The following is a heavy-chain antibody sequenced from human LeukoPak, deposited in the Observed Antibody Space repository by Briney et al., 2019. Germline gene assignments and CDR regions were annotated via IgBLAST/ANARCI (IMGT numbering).Heavy chain of an antibody. CDR1: GFTFNSYA. CDR2: ISGSGSHT. J-gene: IGHJ4*02. D-gene: IGHD1-26*01. Sequence: PGRSLRLSCAASGFTFNSYAMNWVRQAPGKGLEWVSSISGSGSHTYYADSVQGRFTVSRDNSKNTVNLHLNTVRAEDTAVYYCARRRGSYEEDYFDYWGQGTLVTVSS. V-gene: IGHV3-23*01. CDR3: ARRRGSYEEDYFDY.